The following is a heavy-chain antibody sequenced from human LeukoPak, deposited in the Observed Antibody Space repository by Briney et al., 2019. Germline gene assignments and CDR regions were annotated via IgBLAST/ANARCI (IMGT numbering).Heavy chain of an antibody. CDR2: INPNSGGT. V-gene: IGHV1-2*04. CDR3: ARGGVVPAALYNWFDP. CDR1: GYTFTGYY. J-gene: IGHJ5*02. D-gene: IGHD2-2*01. Sequence: ASVKVSCKASGYTFTGYYMHWVRQAPGQGLEWMGWINPNSGGTNYAQKFQGWVTMTRDTSISTAYMELSRLRSDDTAVYYCARGGVVPAALYNWFDPWGRGTLVTVSS.